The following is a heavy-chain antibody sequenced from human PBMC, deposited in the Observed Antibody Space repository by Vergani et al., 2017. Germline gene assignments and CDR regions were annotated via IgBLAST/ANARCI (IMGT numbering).Heavy chain of an antibody. CDR3: ARARLGYCSGGSCYSYNWFDP. J-gene: IGHJ5*02. V-gene: IGHV1-69*01. CDR1: GYTFTSYY. Sequence: QVQLVQSGAEVKKPGASVKVSCKASGYTFTSYYMHWVRQAPGQGLEWMGGIIPIFGTANYAQKFQGRVTITADESTSTAYMELSSLRSEDTAVYYCARARLGYCSGGSCYSYNWFDPWGQGTLVTVSS. CDR2: IIPIFGTA. D-gene: IGHD2-15*01.